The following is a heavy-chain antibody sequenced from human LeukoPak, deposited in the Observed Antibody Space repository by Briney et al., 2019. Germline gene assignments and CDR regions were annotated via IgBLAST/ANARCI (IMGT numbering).Heavy chain of an antibody. CDR3: ARYKRIAVAGTNPFDY. D-gene: IGHD6-19*01. CDR1: GGSISSYY. J-gene: IGHJ4*02. V-gene: IGHV4-59*12. CDR2: IYYSGST. Sequence: SETLSLTCTVSGGSISSYYWSWIRQPPGKGLEWIGYIYYSGSTNYNPSLKSRVTISVDTSKNQFSLKLSSVTAADTAVYYCARYKRIAVAGTNPFDYWGQGTLVTVSS.